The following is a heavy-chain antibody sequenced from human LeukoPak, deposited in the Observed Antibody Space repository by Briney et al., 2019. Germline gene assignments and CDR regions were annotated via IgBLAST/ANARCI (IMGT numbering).Heavy chain of an antibody. J-gene: IGHJ4*02. V-gene: IGHV1-46*01. Sequence: ASVKVSCKASGYTFTNNYLHWVRQAPGQGLEWMGMIYPRDGSTSYAQNFQGGVTVTRDTSTSTVHMELSGLRSEDTAVYYCARDQEGFDYWGQGTLVTVSS. CDR3: ARDQEGFDY. CDR1: GYTFTNNY. CDR2: IYPRDGST.